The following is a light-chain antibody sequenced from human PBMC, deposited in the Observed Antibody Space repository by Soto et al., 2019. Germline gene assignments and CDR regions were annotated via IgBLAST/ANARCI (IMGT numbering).Light chain of an antibody. CDR2: DDS. Sequence: SYELTQPPSMSVAPGQTARITCGGNNIGSKTVHWYQQKAGQAPVLVVYDDSDRPSGIPERFSGSNSGNTATLTVSGLQADDEADYYCCSYAGSNNYYLFGPGTKLTVL. V-gene: IGLV3-21*02. J-gene: IGLJ1*01. CDR3: CSYAGSNNYYL. CDR1: NIGSKT.